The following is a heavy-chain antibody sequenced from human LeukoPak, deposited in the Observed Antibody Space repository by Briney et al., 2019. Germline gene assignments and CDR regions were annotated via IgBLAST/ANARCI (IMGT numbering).Heavy chain of an antibody. D-gene: IGHD1-26*01. J-gene: IGHJ4*02. CDR3: AILGIVGATKGVVY. Sequence: VASVKVSCKVSGYTLTELSMHWVRQAPGKGLEWMGGFDPEDGETIYAQKFQGRVTMTEDTSTDTAYMELSSLRSEDTAVYYCAILGIVGATKGVVYWGQGTLVTVSS. V-gene: IGHV1-24*01. CDR2: FDPEDGET. CDR1: GYTLTELS.